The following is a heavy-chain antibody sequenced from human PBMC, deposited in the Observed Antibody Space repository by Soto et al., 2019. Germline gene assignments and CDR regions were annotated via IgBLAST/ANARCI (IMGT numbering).Heavy chain of an antibody. D-gene: IGHD1-1*01. CDR3: ARVGSRNDLEF. CDR2: INKDGSEK. Sequence: EAQLVESGGGLVQPGGSLRLSCAASGFTFSSYWMNWVRQTPGKGLEWVTNINKDGSEKYYVDSVKGRFTISRDNAENSLYLQMNSLGAEDTGVYYCARVGSRNDLEFWGQGIVVTVCS. V-gene: IGHV3-7*04. J-gene: IGHJ4*02. CDR1: GFTFSSYW.